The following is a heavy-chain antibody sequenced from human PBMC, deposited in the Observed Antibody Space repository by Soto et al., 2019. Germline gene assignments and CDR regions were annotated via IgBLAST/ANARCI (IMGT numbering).Heavy chain of an antibody. D-gene: IGHD3-22*01. CDR3: ARKKAYNSYDSTDAFDI. CDR2: INPGSAKT. J-gene: IGHJ3*02. Sequence: GASVKVSCKASGYIFTTYTINWVRQAPGQGLEWMGWINPGSAKTKYSQNFQGRVAITGDTSASTAYVELNSLRSDDTAVYYCARKKAYNSYDSTDAFDIWGQGTMVTVSS. V-gene: IGHV1-3*01. CDR1: GYIFTTYT.